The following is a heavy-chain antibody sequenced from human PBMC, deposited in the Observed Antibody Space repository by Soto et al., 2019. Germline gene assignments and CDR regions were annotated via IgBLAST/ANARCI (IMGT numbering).Heavy chain of an antibody. Sequence: SETLSLTCAVSGGSISSGGSSWSWIRQPPGKGLEWIGYIYHSGSTYYNPSLKSRVTISVDRSKNQFSLKLSSVTAADTAVYYCARAGDSSGPVALGYWGQGTLVTVFS. CDR1: GGSISSGGSS. J-gene: IGHJ4*02. CDR3: ARAGDSSGPVALGY. CDR2: IYHSGST. V-gene: IGHV4-30-2*01. D-gene: IGHD6-19*01.